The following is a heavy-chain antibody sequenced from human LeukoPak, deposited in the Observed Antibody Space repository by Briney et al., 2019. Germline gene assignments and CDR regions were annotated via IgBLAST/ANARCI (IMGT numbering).Heavy chain of an antibody. V-gene: IGHV4-59*01. CDR2: IYYSGST. J-gene: IGHJ3*02. D-gene: IGHD6-19*01. CDR3: ARGSGSSGWYLGAFDI. CDR1: GGPISSYY. Sequence: SETLSLTCTVSGGPISSYYWGWIRQPPGKGLEYIGYIYYSGSTNYNPSLKSRVTISVDTSKNQFPLKLSSVTAADTAVYYCARGSGSSGWYLGAFDIWGQGTMVTVSS.